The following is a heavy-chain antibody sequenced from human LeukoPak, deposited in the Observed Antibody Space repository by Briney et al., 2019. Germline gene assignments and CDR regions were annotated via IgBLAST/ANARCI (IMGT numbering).Heavy chain of an antibody. V-gene: IGHV3-23*01. CDR1: GLTFSSYA. Sequence: GGSLRLSCAAFGLTFSSYAMSWVRQAPGKGLEWVSAISGSSGHTYYADSVKGRFTISRDNSKNTLYLQMNSLRAEDTAVYYCAKVGFSEMEWLLYSDHWGQGTLVTVSS. CDR2: ISGSSGHT. J-gene: IGHJ4*02. D-gene: IGHD3-3*01. CDR3: AKVGFSEMEWLLYSDH.